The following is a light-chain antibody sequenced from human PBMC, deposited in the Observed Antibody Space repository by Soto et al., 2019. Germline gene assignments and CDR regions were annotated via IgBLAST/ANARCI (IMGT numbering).Light chain of an antibody. CDR2: AAS. V-gene: IGKV3-20*01. J-gene: IGKJ2*01. Sequence: EIVLTQSPGTLSLSPGERGTLSCRASRSLSSSYVVWYQQKPGQAPRLLIYAASRRATGIPDRFSGSGSPTEYTLTISRLEAEDFAVYYCQQQGTVGQGTRLEIK. CDR1: RSLSSSY. CDR3: QQQGT.